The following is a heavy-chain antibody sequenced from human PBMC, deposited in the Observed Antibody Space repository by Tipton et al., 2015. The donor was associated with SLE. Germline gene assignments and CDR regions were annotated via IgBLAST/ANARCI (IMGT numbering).Heavy chain of an antibody. D-gene: IGHD3-16*01. CDR3: ARGPIGGGYYYYMDV. CDR2: ISSSSSYI. CDR1: GFTFSSYN. V-gene: IGHV3-21*01. J-gene: IGHJ6*03. Sequence: QLVQSGGGLVKPGGSLRLSCAASGFTFSSYNMNWVRQAPGKGLEWVSSISSSSSYIYYADSVKGRFTISRDNAKNSLYLQMNSLRAEDTAVYYCARGPIGGGYYYYMDVWGKGTTVTVSS.